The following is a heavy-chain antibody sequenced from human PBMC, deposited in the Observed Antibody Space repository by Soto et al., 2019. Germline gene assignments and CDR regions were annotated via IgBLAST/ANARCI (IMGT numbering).Heavy chain of an antibody. J-gene: IGHJ6*02. CDR2: IYWDDDK. D-gene: IGHD2-21*02. CDR3: VHSRCGGDCLRSYSSHYYYGMDV. CDR1: GFSLNTGGLG. V-gene: IGHV2-5*02. Sequence: QITLKESGPTLVKPTQTLTLTYTVSGFSLNTGGLGVGWIRQPPGKALEWHALIYWDDDKRYSPSLKNRLGISKDTSNNLVVFTMTNMDPVDTATYYCVHSRCGGDCLRSYSSHYYYGMDVWGQGTTVTVSS.